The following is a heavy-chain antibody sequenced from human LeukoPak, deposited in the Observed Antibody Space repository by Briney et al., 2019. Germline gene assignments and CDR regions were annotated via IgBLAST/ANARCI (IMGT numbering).Heavy chain of an antibody. CDR3: ARVGILTGYYDY. CDR2: IYESGST. V-gene: IGHV4-30-2*01. J-gene: IGHJ4*02. D-gene: IGHD3-9*01. Sequence: PSQTLSLTCAVSGGSINSGGYSWSWIRQPPGKGLEWIGYIYESGSTYYNPSLKSRVTMSLDRSKRQISLKLSSVTAADTAVHYCARVGILTGYYDYWGQGTLVTVSS. CDR1: GGSINSGGYS.